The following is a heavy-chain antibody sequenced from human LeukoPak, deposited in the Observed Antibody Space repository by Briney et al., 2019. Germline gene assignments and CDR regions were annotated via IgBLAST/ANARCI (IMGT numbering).Heavy chain of an antibody. V-gene: IGHV3-23*01. J-gene: IGHJ4*02. D-gene: IGHD3-22*01. CDR3: ATLMVDYDSSGSRY. CDR2: ISGSGGST. Sequence: GGSLRLSCAASGFTFSSYAMSWVRQAPGKGLEWVSAISGSGGSTYYADSVKGRFTISRDNSKNTLYLQMNSLRAEDTAVYYCATLMVDYDSSGSRYWGQGTLVTVSS. CDR1: GFTFSSYA.